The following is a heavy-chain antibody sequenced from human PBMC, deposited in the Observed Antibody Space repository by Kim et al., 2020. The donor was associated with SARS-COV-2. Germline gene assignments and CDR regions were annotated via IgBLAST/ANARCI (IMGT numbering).Heavy chain of an antibody. D-gene: IGHD3-10*01. J-gene: IGHJ4*02. CDR3: AREYGSGSYRRIDY. CDR1: GGSISSYY. V-gene: IGHV4-59*01. Sequence: SETLSLTCTVSGGSISSYYWSWIRQPPGKGLEWIGYIYYSGSTNYNPSLKSRVTISVDTSKNQFSLKLSSVTAADTAVYYCAREYGSGSYRRIDYWGQGTLVTVSS. CDR2: IYYSGST.